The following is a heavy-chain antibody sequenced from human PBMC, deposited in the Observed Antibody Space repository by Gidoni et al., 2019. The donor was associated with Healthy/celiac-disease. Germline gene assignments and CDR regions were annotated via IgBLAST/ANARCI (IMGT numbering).Heavy chain of an antibody. CDR3: ARVLRAYYYDSSGYYQGVYFDY. V-gene: IGHV4-31*03. Sequence: QVQLQESGPGLVKPSQTLSLTCPVSGGSLSSGGYYWSWIRQHPGKGLEWIGYIYYSGSTYYNPSLKSRVTISVDTSKNQFSLKLSSVTAADTAVYYCARVLRAYYYDSSGYYQGVYFDYWGQGTLVTVSS. CDR1: GGSLSSGGYY. CDR2: IYYSGST. J-gene: IGHJ4*02. D-gene: IGHD3-22*01.